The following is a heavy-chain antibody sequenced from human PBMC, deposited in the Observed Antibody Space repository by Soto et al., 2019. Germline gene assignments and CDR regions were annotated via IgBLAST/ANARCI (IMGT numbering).Heavy chain of an antibody. CDR2: IYHSGST. J-gene: IGHJ6*02. V-gene: IGHV4-4*02. Sequence: SETLSLTCAVSSGSISSSNWWSWVRQHPGKGLEWIGDIYHSGSTNYNPSLKSRVTISVDTSKNQFSLKLSSVTAADTAVYYCARDRGAAAAGTYYYYYGMDVWGQGTTVTVSS. D-gene: IGHD6-13*01. CDR1: SGSISSSNW. CDR3: ARDRGAAAAGTYYYYYGMDV.